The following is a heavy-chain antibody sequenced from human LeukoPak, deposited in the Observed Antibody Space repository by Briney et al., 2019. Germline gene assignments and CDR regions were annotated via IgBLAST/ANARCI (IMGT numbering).Heavy chain of an antibody. Sequence: GGSLRLSCAASGFTFSSYAMSWVRQAPGKGLEWVSAISGSGGSTYYADSVKGRFTISRGNSKNTLYLQMNSLRAEDTAVYYCAKDPVGVVVGIFDYWGQGTLVTVSS. J-gene: IGHJ4*02. D-gene: IGHD2-15*01. CDR3: AKDPVGVVVGIFDY. CDR2: ISGSGGST. CDR1: GFTFSSYA. V-gene: IGHV3-23*01.